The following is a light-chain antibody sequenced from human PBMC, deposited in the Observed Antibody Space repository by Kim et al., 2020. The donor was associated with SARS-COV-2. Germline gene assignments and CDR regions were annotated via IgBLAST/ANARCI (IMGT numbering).Light chain of an antibody. J-gene: IGLJ1*01. V-gene: IGLV2-14*01. CDR3: NSYTSSSTNV. CDR1: SSDVGGYNY. CDR2: EVS. Sequence: QSVLTQPASVSGSPGQSITISCTGTSSDVGGYNYVSWYQHHPGKAPKLMIYEVSNRPSGVSNRFSGSKSGNTASLTISGLQAEDEADYYCNSYTSSSTNVLGTGTKFTVL.